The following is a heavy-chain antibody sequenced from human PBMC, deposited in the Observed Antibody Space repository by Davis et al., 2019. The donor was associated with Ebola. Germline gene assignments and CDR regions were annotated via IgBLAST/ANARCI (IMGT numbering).Heavy chain of an antibody. CDR3: ARAYSGYVSGYYGMDV. CDR1: GGSISSYY. CDR2: IYYSGST. V-gene: IGHV4-59*08. D-gene: IGHD5-12*01. Sequence: MPSETLSLTCTVSGGSISSYYWSWIRQPPGKGLEWIGYIYYSGSTNYNPSLKSRVTISVDTSKNQFSLKLSSVTAADTAVYYCARAYSGYVSGYYGMDVWGKGTTVTVSS. J-gene: IGHJ6*04.